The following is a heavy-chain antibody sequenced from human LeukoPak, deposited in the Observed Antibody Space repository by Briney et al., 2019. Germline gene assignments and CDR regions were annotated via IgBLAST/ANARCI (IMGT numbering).Heavy chain of an antibody. J-gene: IGHJ4*02. CDR2: ISSSSSYI. D-gene: IGHD6-13*01. CDR3: ASLRPIAAAGTFDY. V-gene: IGHV3-21*01. Sequence: PGGSLRLSCAASGFTFSSYSMNWVRQAPGKGLEWVSSISSSSSYIYYADSVKGRFTISRDNAKNSLYLQMNSLRAEDTAVYYCASLRPIAAAGTFDYWGQGTLVTVSS. CDR1: GFTFSSYS.